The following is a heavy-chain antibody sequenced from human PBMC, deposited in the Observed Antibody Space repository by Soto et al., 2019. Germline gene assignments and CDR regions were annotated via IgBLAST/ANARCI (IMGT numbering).Heavy chain of an antibody. CDR2: IYHTGTT. V-gene: IGHV4-61*08. Sequence: SETLSLTCAVSGGSISSGGYSWSWIRQPPGKGLEWIGHIYHTGTTKYNPSFESRVTMSLDTSKSHVSLKLDSVTATDTAVYYCARLPYYYGWYFFDIWGQGSLVTVSS. D-gene: IGHD3-10*01. J-gene: IGHJ4*02. CDR3: ARLPYYYGWYFFDI. CDR1: GGSISSGGYS.